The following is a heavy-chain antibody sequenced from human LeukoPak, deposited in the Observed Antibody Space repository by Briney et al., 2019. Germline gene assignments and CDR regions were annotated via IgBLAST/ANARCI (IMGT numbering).Heavy chain of an antibody. V-gene: IGHV4-34*01. CDR3: ARVYLYSGTYYAFDI. Sequence: KSSETLSLTCAVYGGSFSGYYWSWIRQPPGKGLEWIGEINHSGSTNYNPSLKSRVTMSVDTSKNQFSLKLSSVTAADTAVYYCARVYLYSGTYYAFDIWGQGTMVTVSS. CDR1: GGSFSGYY. J-gene: IGHJ3*02. CDR2: INHSGST. D-gene: IGHD1-26*01.